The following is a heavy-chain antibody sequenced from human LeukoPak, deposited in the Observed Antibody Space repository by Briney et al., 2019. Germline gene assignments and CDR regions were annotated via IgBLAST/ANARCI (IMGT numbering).Heavy chain of an antibody. D-gene: IGHD2-21*01. V-gene: IGHV3-23*01. CDR2: VSDSGVNT. CDR3: ARESRENIVIDY. Sequence: GGSLRLSCAASGFSFSGYAMSWVRQAPGKGLDWVSGVSDSGVNTYYADSVKGRFTISRDNVKNTLYLQMNSLRAEDTAVYYCARESRENIVIDYWGQGTVVTVSS. J-gene: IGHJ4*02. CDR1: GFSFSGYA.